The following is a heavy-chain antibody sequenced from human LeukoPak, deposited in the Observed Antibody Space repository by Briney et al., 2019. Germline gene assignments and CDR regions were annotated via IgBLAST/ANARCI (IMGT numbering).Heavy chain of an antibody. CDR3: ARVLTGYYIRFDP. V-gene: IGHV1-3*04. CDR2: INTGNGDT. Sequence: ASVKVSCKASGYIFTSYAMHWVRQAPGQRLEWMGWINTGNGDTKYSQDFQDRVTITRDTSTSTAYMELRSLRSDDTAVYYCARVLTGYYIRFDPWGQGTLVTVSS. CDR1: GYIFTSYA. J-gene: IGHJ5*02. D-gene: IGHD3-9*01.